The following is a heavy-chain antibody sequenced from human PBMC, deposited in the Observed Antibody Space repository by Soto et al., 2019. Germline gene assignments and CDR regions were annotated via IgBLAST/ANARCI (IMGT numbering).Heavy chain of an antibody. Sequence: QVQLMQSGAEVKKPGASVKVSCKASGDTFTDYYIHWVRQAPGQGLEWMGTVNPSGGHTTYAQHFLGRVTMTGDTSASALYVERAGLTSDDTAIYYGASGGHEVVVTAAWDYWGQGTLVTVSS. D-gene: IGHD2-21*02. V-gene: IGHV1-46*01. CDR1: GDTFTDYY. J-gene: IGHJ4*02. CDR2: VNPSGGHT. CDR3: ASGGHEVVVTAAWDY.